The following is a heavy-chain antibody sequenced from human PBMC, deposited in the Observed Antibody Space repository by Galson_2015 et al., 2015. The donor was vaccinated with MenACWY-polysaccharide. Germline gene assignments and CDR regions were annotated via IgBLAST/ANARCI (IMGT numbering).Heavy chain of an antibody. CDR3: ARAPPGLWVGDP. V-gene: IGHV4-31*03. J-gene: IGHJ5*02. CDR1: GASIGSGDDYY. D-gene: IGHD3-10*01. CDR2: IYYSGST. Sequence: TLSLTCTVSGASIGSGDDYYWTWIRQRPGKGLEWIGYIYYSGSTYYNPSLKSRVIISQDTSKNQFSLNLSSVTAAGTAVYYYARAPPGLWVGDPCGPGTLVTVS.